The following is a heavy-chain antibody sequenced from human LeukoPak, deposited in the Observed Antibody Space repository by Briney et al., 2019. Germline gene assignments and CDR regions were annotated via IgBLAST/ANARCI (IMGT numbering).Heavy chain of an antibody. CDR1: GGSVSTYY. D-gene: IGHD5-18*01. J-gene: IGHJ3*02. CDR2: IDYSGST. Sequence: PSESLSLTCTVSGGSVSTYYWSWIRQPPGKGLEWIGYIDYSGSTEYNPSLKSRVTMSVDTSKNQFSLKLSSVTAADTAVYYCARHGYSYGFDIWGQGTMFTVSS. V-gene: IGHV4-59*08. CDR3: ARHGYSYGFDI.